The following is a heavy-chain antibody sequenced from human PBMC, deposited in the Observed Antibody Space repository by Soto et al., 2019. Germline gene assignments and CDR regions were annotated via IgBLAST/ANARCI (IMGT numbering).Heavy chain of an antibody. CDR3: ARDQVGATDYYYYGMDV. V-gene: IGHV4-4*07. Sequence: PSETLSLTCTVSGGSISSYYWSWIRQPAGKGLEWIGRIYTSGSTNYNPSLKSRVTMSVDTSKNQFSLKLSSVTAADTAVYYCARDQVGATDYYYYGMDVWGQGTTVTVSS. CDR1: GGSISSYY. D-gene: IGHD1-26*01. J-gene: IGHJ6*02. CDR2: IYTSGST.